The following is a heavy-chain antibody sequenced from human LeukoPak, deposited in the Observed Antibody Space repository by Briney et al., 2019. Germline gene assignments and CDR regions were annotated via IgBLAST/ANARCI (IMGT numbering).Heavy chain of an antibody. D-gene: IGHD2-15*01. CDR2: IKQDGSEK. CDR1: GFTFSSYW. CDR3: ARAPATDCSGGSCLDYYFDH. Sequence: GGSLRLSCAASGFTFSSYWMSWVRQAPGKGLEWVANIKQDGSEKYYVDSVKGRFTISRDNAKNSLYLQMNSLRAEDTAVYYCARAPATDCSGGSCLDYYFDHWGQGTLVTVSS. J-gene: IGHJ4*02. V-gene: IGHV3-7*01.